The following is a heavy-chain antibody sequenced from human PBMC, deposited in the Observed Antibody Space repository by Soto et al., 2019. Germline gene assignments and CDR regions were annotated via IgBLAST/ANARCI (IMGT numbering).Heavy chain of an antibody. J-gene: IGHJ2*01. V-gene: IGHV1-69*02. CDR3: ARHDYSNYGYIDL. Sequence: QVQLVQSGAEVKKPGSSVKVSCKASGGTFSSYTISWVRQAPGQGLEWMGRIIPILGIANYAQKFQGRVTITAAKSTSTAYMELSSLRSEDTAVYYCARHDYSNYGYIDLWGRGTLVTVSS. D-gene: IGHD4-4*01. CDR2: IIPILGIA. CDR1: GGTFSSYT.